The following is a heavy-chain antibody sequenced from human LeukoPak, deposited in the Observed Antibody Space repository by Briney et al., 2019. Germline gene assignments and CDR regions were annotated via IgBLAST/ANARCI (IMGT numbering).Heavy chain of an antibody. V-gene: IGHV1-18*01. CDR1: GYTFTSYG. D-gene: IGHD2-2*01. CDR3: ARSPCWSSSTSCSLRGYYYYFDY. J-gene: IGHJ4*02. Sequence: ASVKVSCKASGYTFTSYGISWVRQAPGQGLEWMGWISAYNGNTNYAQKLQGRVTMTTDTSTSTAYMELRSLRSDDTAVYYCARSPCWSSSTSCSLRGYYYYFDYWGQGTLVTVSS. CDR2: ISAYNGNT.